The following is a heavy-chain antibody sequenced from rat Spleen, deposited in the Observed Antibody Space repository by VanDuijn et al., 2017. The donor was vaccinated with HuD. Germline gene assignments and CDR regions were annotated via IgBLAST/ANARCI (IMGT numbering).Heavy chain of an antibody. D-gene: IGHD1-9*01. CDR2: ISYDGSST. V-gene: IGHV5-46*01. CDR3: ARQGYYWYNSYVMDA. J-gene: IGHJ4*01. CDR1: GFIFSSFP. Sequence: EVQLVESGGGLVQPGRSMKLSCAASGFIFSSFPMAWVRQAPTKGLEWVATISYDGSSTYYRDSVKGRFTISRDNAKSTLYLQMDSLRSEDTATYYCARQGYYWYNSYVMDAWGQGASVTVSS.